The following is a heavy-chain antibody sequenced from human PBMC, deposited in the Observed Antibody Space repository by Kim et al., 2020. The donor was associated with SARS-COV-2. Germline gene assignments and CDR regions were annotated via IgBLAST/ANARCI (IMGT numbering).Heavy chain of an antibody. CDR3: ARDPPVLDYYYGMDV. CDR2: ISSSSSYI. J-gene: IGHJ6*02. Sequence: GGSLRLSCAASGFTFSSYSMNWVRQAPGKGLEWVSSISSSSSYIYYADSVKGRFTISRDNAKNSLYLQMNSLRAEDTAVYYCARDPPVLDYYYGMDVWGQGTTVTVSS. D-gene: IGHD3-16*01. CDR1: GFTFSSYS. V-gene: IGHV3-21*01.